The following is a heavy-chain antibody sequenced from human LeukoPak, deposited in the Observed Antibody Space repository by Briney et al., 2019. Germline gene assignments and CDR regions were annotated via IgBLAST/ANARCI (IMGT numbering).Heavy chain of an antibody. J-gene: IGHJ4*02. CDR2: IIPIFGTA. CDR1: GGTFSSYA. D-gene: IGHD3-16*01. V-gene: IGHV1-69*13. CDR3: AKDGARWY. Sequence: SVKVSCKASGGTFSSYAISWVRQAPGQGLEWMGGIIPIFGTANYAQKFQGRVTITADESTSTAYMELSRLRSDDTAVYYCAKDGARWYWGQGTLVTVSS.